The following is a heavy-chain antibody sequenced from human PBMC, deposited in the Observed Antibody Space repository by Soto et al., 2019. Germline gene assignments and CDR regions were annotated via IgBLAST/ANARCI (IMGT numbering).Heavy chain of an antibody. D-gene: IGHD2-2*01. CDR2: IYYSGST. V-gene: IGHV4-59*01. Sequence: SETLSLTCTVSGGSISSYYWSWIRQPPGKGLEWIGYIYYSGSTNYNPSLKSRVTISVDTSKNQFSLKLSSVTAADTAVYYCARDLLPRRPAASKRPYYYYMDVWGKGTTVNAP. CDR1: GGSISSYY. J-gene: IGHJ6*03. CDR3: ARDLLPRRPAASKRPYYYYMDV.